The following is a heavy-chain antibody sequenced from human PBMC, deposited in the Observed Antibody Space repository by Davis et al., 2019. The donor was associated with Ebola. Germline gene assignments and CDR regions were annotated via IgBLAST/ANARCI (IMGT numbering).Heavy chain of an antibody. D-gene: IGHD3-10*01. J-gene: IGHJ5*02. Sequence: ASVKVSCKASGYTFTSYAMHWVRQAPGQRLEWMGWINAGNGNTKYSQKFQGRVTITRDTSASTAYMELSSLRSEDTAVYYCARDVLLWFGELLVPHNWFDPWGQGTLVTVSS. CDR2: INAGNGNT. CDR1: GYTFTSYA. V-gene: IGHV1-3*01. CDR3: ARDVLLWFGELLVPHNWFDP.